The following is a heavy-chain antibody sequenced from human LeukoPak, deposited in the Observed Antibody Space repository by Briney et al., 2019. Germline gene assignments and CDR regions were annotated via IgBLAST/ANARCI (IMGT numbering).Heavy chain of an antibody. CDR2: IYYSGST. CDR1: GGSISSSSYY. Sequence: PSETLSPTCTVSGGSISSSSYYWGWIRQPPGKGLEWIGSIYYSGSTYYNPSLKSRVTISVDTSKNQFSLKLSSVTAADTAVYYCARSDGYGLIGIWGQGTMVTVSS. J-gene: IGHJ3*02. V-gene: IGHV4-39*07. CDR3: ARSDGYGLIGI. D-gene: IGHD3-10*01.